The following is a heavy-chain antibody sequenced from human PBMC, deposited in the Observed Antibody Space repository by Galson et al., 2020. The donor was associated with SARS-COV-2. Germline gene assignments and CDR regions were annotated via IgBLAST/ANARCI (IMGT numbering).Heavy chain of an antibody. CDR1: GFSLRTSGMA. CDR2: IDWNGDK. V-gene: IGHV2-5*01. D-gene: IGHD3-10*01. J-gene: IGHJ4*02. Sequence: SGPTLVKPTQTLTLTCTFSGFSLRTSGMAVDWIRQPPGKALEWLALIDWNGDKDSSPSLKSRLTVTEATSKNQLVLTMTDMDPVDTATYFCAHRSATPYGSGSLDFWGQGILVTVSS. CDR3: AHRSATPYGSGSLDF.